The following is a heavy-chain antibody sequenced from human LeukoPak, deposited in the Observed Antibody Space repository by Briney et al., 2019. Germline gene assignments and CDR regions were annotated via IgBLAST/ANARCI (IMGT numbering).Heavy chain of an antibody. V-gene: IGHV3-23*01. Sequence: GGSLRLSCAASGFTFSSYAMSWVRQAPGKGLEWVSAISGSGGSTYYADSVKGRFTISRDNSKNTLYLQMNSLKTEDTAVYYCTTVRGYSYGRRWYYYYYMDVWGKGTTVTISS. CDR1: GFTFSSYA. D-gene: IGHD5-18*01. CDR2: ISGSGGST. J-gene: IGHJ6*03. CDR3: TTVRGYSYGRRWYYYYYMDV.